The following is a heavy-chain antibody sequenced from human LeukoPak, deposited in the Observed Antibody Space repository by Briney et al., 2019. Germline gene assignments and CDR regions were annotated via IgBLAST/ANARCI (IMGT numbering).Heavy chain of an antibody. D-gene: IGHD3-10*01. CDR3: ARDLVWFGESKGYYNYMDV. V-gene: IGHV3-7*01. CDR1: GFMFSSYW. CDR2: IKEDGSEK. Sequence: SGGSLRLSCAASGFMFSSYWMSWVRQAPGKGLEWVADIKEDGSEKSYVDSVKGRFTISRDNAKNSLYLQMNTLRAEDTAVYYCARDLVWFGESKGYYNYMDVWGKGTTVTVSS. J-gene: IGHJ6*03.